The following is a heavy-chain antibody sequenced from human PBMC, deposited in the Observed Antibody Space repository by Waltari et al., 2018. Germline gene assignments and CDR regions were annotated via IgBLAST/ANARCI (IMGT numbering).Heavy chain of an antibody. V-gene: IGHV4-39*01. D-gene: IGHD4-4*01. Sequence: QLQLQESGPGLVKPSETLSLTCPVSGCSISSRSYSWGWIRQPPGKGLEGIGSIYYSGSTYYNPSLKSRVTISVDTSKNQFSLKLSSVTAADTAVYYCARLEATTFASDAFDIWGQGTMVTVYS. CDR3: ARLEATTFASDAFDI. CDR1: GCSISSRSYS. J-gene: IGHJ3*02. CDR2: IYYSGST.